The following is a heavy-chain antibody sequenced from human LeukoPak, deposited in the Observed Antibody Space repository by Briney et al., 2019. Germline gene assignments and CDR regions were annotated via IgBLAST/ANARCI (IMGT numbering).Heavy chain of an antibody. D-gene: IGHD6-13*01. CDR1: GFTFSSYE. Sequence: PGGSLRLSCAASGFTFSSYEMNWVRQAPGKGLEWVSYISSSGSTIYYADSVKGRFTTSRDNAKNSLYLQMNSLRAEDTAVYYCASVPGIAAAGTDHWGQGTLVTVSS. V-gene: IGHV3-48*03. J-gene: IGHJ5*02. CDR2: ISSSGSTI. CDR3: ASVPGIAAAGTDH.